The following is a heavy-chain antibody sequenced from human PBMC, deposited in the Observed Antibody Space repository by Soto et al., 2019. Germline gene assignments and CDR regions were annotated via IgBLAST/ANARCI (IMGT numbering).Heavy chain of an antibody. Sequence: PSETLSLTCTGSGGSISSSSYYWGWIRQPPGKGLEWIGSIYYSGSTYYNPSLKSRVTISVDTSKNQFSLKLSSVTAADTAVYYCARASPVVTDVCGQGTTVTVSS. D-gene: IGHD5-18*01. J-gene: IGHJ6*02. CDR3: ARASPVVTDV. V-gene: IGHV4-39*01. CDR1: GGSISSSSYY. CDR2: IYYSGST.